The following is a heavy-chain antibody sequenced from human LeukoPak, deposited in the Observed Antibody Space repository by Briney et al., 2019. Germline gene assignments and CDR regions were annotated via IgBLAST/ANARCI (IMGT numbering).Heavy chain of an antibody. D-gene: IGHD3-22*01. CDR3: AKDGQWLLRAYYFDY. Sequence: GGSLRLSCAASGFTFDDYAMHWVRQAPGKGLEWVSGISWNSGSIGYADSVKGRFTISRDNAKNSLCLQMNSLRAEDTALYYCAKDGQWLLRAYYFDYWGQGTLVTVSS. J-gene: IGHJ4*02. V-gene: IGHV3-9*01. CDR2: ISWNSGSI. CDR1: GFTFDDYA.